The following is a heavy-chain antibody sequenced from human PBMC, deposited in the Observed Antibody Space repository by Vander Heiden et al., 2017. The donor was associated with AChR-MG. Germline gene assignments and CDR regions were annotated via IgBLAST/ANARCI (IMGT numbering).Heavy chain of an antibody. J-gene: IGHJ4*02. CDR2: ISYDGSNK. CDR3: AREGAIIDSSSGYFDY. Sequence: QVQLVESGGGVVQPGRSLRLSCAASGFTFSSYAMHWVRQAPGKGLEWVAVISYDGSNKYYADSVKGRFTISRDNSKNTLYLQMNSLRAEDTAVYYCAREGAIIDSSSGYFDYWGQGTLVTVSS. CDR1: GFTFSSYA. D-gene: IGHD6-13*01. V-gene: IGHV3-30-3*01.